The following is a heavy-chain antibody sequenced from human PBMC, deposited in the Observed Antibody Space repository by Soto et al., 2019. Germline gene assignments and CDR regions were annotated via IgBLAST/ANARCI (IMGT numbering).Heavy chain of an antibody. Sequence: EVQLVESGGGLIQPGGSLRLSCAASGFTVSSNYMSWVRQAPGKGLEWVSVIYSGGCTYYADSVKGRFTISRDNSKNTLYLQMNSLRDEDTAVYYCARDRYYGSGIRYGMDVWGQGTTVTVSS. V-gene: IGHV3-53*01. D-gene: IGHD3-10*01. J-gene: IGHJ6*02. CDR3: ARDRYYGSGIRYGMDV. CDR1: GFTVSSNY. CDR2: IYSGGCT.